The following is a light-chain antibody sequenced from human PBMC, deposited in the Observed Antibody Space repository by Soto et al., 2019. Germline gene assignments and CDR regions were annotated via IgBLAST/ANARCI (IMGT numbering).Light chain of an antibody. Sequence: QSALTQPASVSGSPGRSVTISCTGSSSDVGDFNYVSWYQHLPGRAPKLIIYDVTNRPSGISYRFSASKSGSTASLTISWLQAEDEADYSCSSYSSSPTHVVFGGGTKLTVL. CDR1: SSDVGDFNY. J-gene: IGLJ2*01. V-gene: IGLV2-14*03. CDR3: SSYSSSPTHVV. CDR2: DVT.